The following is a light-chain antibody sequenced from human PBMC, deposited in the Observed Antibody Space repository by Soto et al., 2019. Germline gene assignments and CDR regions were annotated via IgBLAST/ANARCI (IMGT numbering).Light chain of an antibody. J-gene: IGKJ2*01. CDR2: AAS. V-gene: IGKV1-6*01. CDR1: QGIRND. CDR3: LQDYTYPF. Sequence: AIQMTQSPSSLSASVGDRVTITCRASQGIRNDLGWYQQKPGKAPKLLIYAASSLQSGVPSGFSGSGSGTDFTLTISSLQPEDFATYYCLQDYTYPFFGQGTKLEIK.